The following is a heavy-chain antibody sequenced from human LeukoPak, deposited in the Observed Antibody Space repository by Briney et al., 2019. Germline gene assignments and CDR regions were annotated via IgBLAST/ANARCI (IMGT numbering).Heavy chain of an antibody. Sequence: PGGSLRLSCAASGFTFATYAMQWVRQAPGKGLEYVSAISSNGGSTYYANSVKGRFTISRDNSKNSLYLQMGSLRAEDMAVYYCARVGTGDGYYPNTGGYFDHWGQGTLVTVSS. D-gene: IGHD5-24*01. CDR3: ARVGTGDGYYPNTGGYFDH. CDR1: GFTFATYA. J-gene: IGHJ4*02. CDR2: ISSNGGST. V-gene: IGHV3-64*01.